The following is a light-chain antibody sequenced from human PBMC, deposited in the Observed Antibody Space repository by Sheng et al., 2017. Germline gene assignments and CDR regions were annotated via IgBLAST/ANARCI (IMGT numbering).Light chain of an antibody. J-gene: IGLJ1*01. CDR1: NIGSKS. CDR2: YDT. Sequence: SYLLTQPPSVSVAPGKTARITCGGNNIGSKSVHWYQQKPGQAPVLVISYDTDRPSGIPERFSGSNSGDTATLTISRVEAGDEADYFCQVWDSRSDQFVFGTGTKVTVL. V-gene: IGLV3-21*04. CDR3: QVWDSRSDQFV.